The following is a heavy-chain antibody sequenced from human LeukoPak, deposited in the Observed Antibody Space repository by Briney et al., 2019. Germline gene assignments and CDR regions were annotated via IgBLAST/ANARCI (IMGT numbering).Heavy chain of an antibody. CDR3: AKTSGGNY. V-gene: IGHV3-53*01. Sequence: GGSLRLSCAASGFSVSNSYMSWVRQAPGKGLDWVSVIYSGGGAFHSDSVKGRFTVSGDYSKNTLYLQMNNLRADDTAVYYCAKTSGGNYWGQGTLVTVSS. CDR1: GFSVSNSY. CDR2: IYSGGGA. D-gene: IGHD2-15*01. J-gene: IGHJ4*02.